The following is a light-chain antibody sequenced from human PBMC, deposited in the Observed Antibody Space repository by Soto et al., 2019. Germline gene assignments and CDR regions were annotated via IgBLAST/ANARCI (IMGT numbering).Light chain of an antibody. CDR2: AAS. V-gene: IGKV1-39*01. J-gene: IGKJ1*01. CDR3: QQSSSRWT. CDR1: QSIGTY. Sequence: DIQMTQSPSSLSASVGDRVTITCRASQSIGTYLTWYQQKPGKAPKLLIYAASSLQTGVPSRFSGSGSGTDFTLAISSLQPEDFATYYCQQSSSRWTVGPGTKVDSK.